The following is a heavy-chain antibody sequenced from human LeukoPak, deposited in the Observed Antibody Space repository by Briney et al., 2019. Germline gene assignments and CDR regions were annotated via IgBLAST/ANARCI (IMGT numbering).Heavy chain of an antibody. D-gene: IGHD3-22*01. CDR1: GFTLSNYW. J-gene: IGHJ3*02. Sequence: PGGSLRLSCAASGFTLSNYWMHRVRQAPGKGLVWFSRISGDEIWTSYADSVKGRFIISRDNAKNTLYLQMNGLRTEDTAVYYCAREYNSGPKQTDAFDIWGQGTMVTVSS. CDR2: ISGDEIWT. CDR3: AREYNSGPKQTDAFDI. V-gene: IGHV3-74*01.